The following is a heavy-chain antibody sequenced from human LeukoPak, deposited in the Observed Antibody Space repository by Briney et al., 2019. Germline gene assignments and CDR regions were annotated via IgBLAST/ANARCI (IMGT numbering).Heavy chain of an antibody. D-gene: IGHD2-15*01. CDR3: ARVYCSGGSCPYYYYGMDV. V-gene: IGHV1-3*01. CDR1: GYTFTSYA. J-gene: IGHJ6*02. CDR2: INAGNGNT. Sequence: ASVKVSCKASGYTFTSYAMHWVRQAPGQRLEWMGWINAGNGNTKYSQKFQGRVTITRDTSASTAYMELSSLRSEDTAEYYCARVYCSGGSCPYYYYGMDVWGHGTTVTVSS.